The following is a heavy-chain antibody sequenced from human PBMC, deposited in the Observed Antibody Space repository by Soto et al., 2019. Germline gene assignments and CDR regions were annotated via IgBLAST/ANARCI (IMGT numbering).Heavy chain of an antibody. D-gene: IGHD2-15*01. Sequence: SQTLSLTCAISGDSVSGNRAAWNWIRQSPSRGLEWLGRTYYRSKWYDDYAVSVKGRITINPDTSKNQFSLHLNSVTPEDTAVYYCASEGAASTDYGGNIDYWGPGTLVTVSS. CDR2: TYYRSKWYD. V-gene: IGHV6-1*01. CDR1: GDSVSGNRAA. J-gene: IGHJ4*02. CDR3: ASEGAASTDYGGNIDY.